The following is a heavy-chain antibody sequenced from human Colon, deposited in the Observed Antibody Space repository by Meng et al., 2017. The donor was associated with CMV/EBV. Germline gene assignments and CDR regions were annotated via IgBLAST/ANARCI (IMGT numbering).Heavy chain of an antibody. V-gene: IGHV3-30*02. CDR3: ATGAELHTFWNGFAY. CDR1: GFIFSSYG. CDR2: IRYDGTNE. D-gene: IGHD3-3*01. Sequence: GESLKISCAVSGFIFSSYGMHWVRQAPGKGLEWVAFIRYDGTNEYYADSVKGRFSISRDNSRNTLYLQINSLRADDTAVYYCATGAELHTFWNGFAYWGQGAVVTVSS. J-gene: IGHJ4*02.